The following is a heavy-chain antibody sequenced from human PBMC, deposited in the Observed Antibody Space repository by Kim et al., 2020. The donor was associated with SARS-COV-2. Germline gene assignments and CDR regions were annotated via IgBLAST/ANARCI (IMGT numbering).Heavy chain of an antibody. CDR3: ASRAVETDY. J-gene: IGHJ4*02. V-gene: IGHV4-31*02. Sequence: GITYYTRSLRSRVTISLDTSKNRFSLKLTSMTAADTAVYYCASRAVETDYWGQGTLVIVSS. CDR2: GIT. D-gene: IGHD2-21*02.